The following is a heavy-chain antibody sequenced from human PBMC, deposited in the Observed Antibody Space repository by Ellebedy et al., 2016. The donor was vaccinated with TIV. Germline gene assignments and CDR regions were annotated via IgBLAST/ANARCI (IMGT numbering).Heavy chain of an antibody. CDR3: ARDDIVVVPAANYYYGMDV. J-gene: IGHJ6*02. D-gene: IGHD2-2*01. CDR1: GFTFSSYS. Sequence: GESLKISXAASGFTFSSYSMNWVRQAPGKGLEWVSSISSSSSYIYYADSVKGRFTISRDNAKNSLYLQMNSLRAEDTAVYYCARDDIVVVPAANYYYGMDVWGQGTTVTVSS. CDR2: ISSSSSYI. V-gene: IGHV3-21*01.